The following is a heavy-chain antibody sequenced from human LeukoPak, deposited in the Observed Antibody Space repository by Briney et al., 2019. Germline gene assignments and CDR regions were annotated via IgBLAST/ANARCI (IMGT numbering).Heavy chain of an antibody. CDR3: ARDPSQLRYCSAGSCYYY. Sequence: GGSLRLSCAASGFTVSANYMSWVRQAPGMRLEWVSVLYSDGSTYYADSVKGRFTVSRDNSKNTLYLQMTSLRAEDSAVYYCARDPSQLRYCSAGSCYYYWGQGTLVTVSS. CDR1: GFTVSANY. CDR2: LYSDGST. V-gene: IGHV3-53*01. D-gene: IGHD2-15*01. J-gene: IGHJ4*02.